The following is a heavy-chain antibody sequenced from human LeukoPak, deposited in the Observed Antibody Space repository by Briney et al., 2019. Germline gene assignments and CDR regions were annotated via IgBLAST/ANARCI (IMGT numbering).Heavy chain of an antibody. J-gene: IGHJ4*02. V-gene: IGHV4-31*03. D-gene: IGHD5-18*01. Sequence: PSQTLSLTCTVSGGSISSGGYYWSWIRQRPGMGLEWLGYIYYGGSTYYNPSLKSRVSISLDTSKNQLSLKLSSVTAADTAVYYCARVSGGYGYGRLQELHYWGQGTLVTVSS. CDR2: IYYGGST. CDR3: ARVSGGYGYGRLQELHY. CDR1: GGSISSGGYY.